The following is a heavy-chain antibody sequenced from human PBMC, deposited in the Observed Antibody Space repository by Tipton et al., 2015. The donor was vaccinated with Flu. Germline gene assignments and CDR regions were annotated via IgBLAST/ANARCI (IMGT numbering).Heavy chain of an antibody. D-gene: IGHD6-13*01. J-gene: IGHJ6*02. CDR1: GFTFSSYE. V-gene: IGHV3-48*03. CDR2: ISSSGSTI. CDR3: AREEIAAAAV. Sequence: SLRLSCAASGFTFSSYEMNWVRQAPGKGLEWVSYISSSGSTIYYADSVKGRFTISRDNAKNSLYLQMNSLRAEDTAVYYCAREEIAAAAVWGQGTTVTVSS.